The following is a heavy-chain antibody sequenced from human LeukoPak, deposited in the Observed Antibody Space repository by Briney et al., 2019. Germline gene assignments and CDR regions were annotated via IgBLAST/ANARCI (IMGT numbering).Heavy chain of an antibody. D-gene: IGHD3-10*01. CDR2: INHSGRT. CDR3: ARAPSVRGVIIRYFDY. V-gene: IGHV4-34*01. CDR1: GGSLSDYY. Sequence: SETLSLTCVVYGGSLSDYYWTWIRQPPEKGLEWIGEINHSGRTKYNPSLMSRVTISVDTSKNQFSLKLSSVAAADTAVYYCARAPSVRGVIIRYFDYWGQGTLVTVSS. J-gene: IGHJ4*02.